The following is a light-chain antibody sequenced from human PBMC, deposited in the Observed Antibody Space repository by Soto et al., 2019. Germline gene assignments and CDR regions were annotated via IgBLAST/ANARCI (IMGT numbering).Light chain of an antibody. CDR2: GGS. Sequence: EIVMTQSPATLSVSPGERVTLSCRASQSVTTNLVWYQQRPGQAPRLVIYGGSTRATGDPGRFSGSGSGTEFPLTISNVQSEDLGVYYCQQYHNWPYTFGQGTKLEIK. V-gene: IGKV3-15*01. CDR3: QQYHNWPYT. J-gene: IGKJ2*01. CDR1: QSVTTN.